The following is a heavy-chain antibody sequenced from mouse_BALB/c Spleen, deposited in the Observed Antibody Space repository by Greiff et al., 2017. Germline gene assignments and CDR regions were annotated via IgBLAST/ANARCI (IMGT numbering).Heavy chain of an antibody. D-gene: IGHD2-1*01. Sequence: EVQLVESGGGLVQPGGSLNLSCAVSGFDFSRYWMSWVRQAPGKGLEWIGEINPDSSTINYTPSLKDKFIISRDHAKNTLYLQMSTVRSEDTALYYCARHYGNFVGFADWGQGTLVTVSA. V-gene: IGHV4-1*02. CDR1: GFDFSRYW. J-gene: IGHJ3*01. CDR3: ARHYGNFVGFAD. CDR2: INPDSSTI.